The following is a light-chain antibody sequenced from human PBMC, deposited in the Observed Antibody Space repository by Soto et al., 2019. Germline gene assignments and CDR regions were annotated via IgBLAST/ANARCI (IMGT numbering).Light chain of an antibody. V-gene: IGKV1-5*03. CDR1: ESIYSW. J-gene: IGKJ1*01. Sequence: IQMTQSPSTLSSSVGDTVTITCRASESIYSWLAWYKQRPGKAPQLLIYKTSTLQSGVAPRFSGSGSGADYTLTITSLQPDDFATYYCREYNTSSRTFGQGTRVEI. CDR2: KTS. CDR3: REYNTSSRT.